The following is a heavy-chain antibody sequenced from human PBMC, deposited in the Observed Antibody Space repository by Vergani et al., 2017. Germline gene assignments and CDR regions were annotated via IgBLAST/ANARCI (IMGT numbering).Heavy chain of an antibody. CDR3: AKGSTRVVPAAIFDY. J-gene: IGHJ4*02. V-gene: IGHV3-53*01. CDR2: IYSGGST. CDR1: GFTVSSNY. Sequence: EVQLLESGGDLVQPGGSLRLSCAASGFTVSSNYMSWVRQAPGKGLEWVSVIYSGGSTYYADSVKGRFTISRDNSKNTLYLQMNSLRAEDKAVYYCAKGSTRVVPAAIFDYWGQGTLVTVSS. D-gene: IGHD2-2*01.